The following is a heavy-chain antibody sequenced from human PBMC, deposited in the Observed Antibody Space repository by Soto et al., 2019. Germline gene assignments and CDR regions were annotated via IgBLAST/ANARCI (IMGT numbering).Heavy chain of an antibody. D-gene: IGHD6-13*01. V-gene: IGHV4-59*01. J-gene: IGHJ6*02. CDR3: ARVVGQQLVRGYYYYYGMDV. Sequence: SETLSLTCTVSGGSISSYYWSWIRQPPGKGLEWIGYIYYSGSTNYNPSLKSRVTISVDTSKNQFSLKLSSVTAADTAVYYCARVVGQQLVRGYYYYYGMDVWGQGATVTVSS. CDR2: IYYSGST. CDR1: GGSISSYY.